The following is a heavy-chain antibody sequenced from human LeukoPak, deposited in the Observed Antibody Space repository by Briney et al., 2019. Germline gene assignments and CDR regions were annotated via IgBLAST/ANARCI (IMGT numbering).Heavy chain of an antibody. CDR3: EIIAHSSGEYYFDY. V-gene: IGHV1-8*01. D-gene: IGHD6-19*01. CDR2: MNPNSGNT. J-gene: IGHJ4*02. CDR1: GYTFTSYD. Sequence: GASVKVSCKASGYTFTSYDINWVRQATGQGLEWMGWMNPNSGNTGYAQKFQGRVTMARNTSVSTAYMELSSLRSEDTAVYYCEIIAHSSGEYYFDYWGQGTLVTVSS.